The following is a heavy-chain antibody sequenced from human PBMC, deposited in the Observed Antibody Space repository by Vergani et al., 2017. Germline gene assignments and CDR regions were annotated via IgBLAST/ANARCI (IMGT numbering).Heavy chain of an antibody. D-gene: IGHD6-19*01. CDR3: AKDYWGKDSSRPATAGH. CDR1: GITFWKFG. CDR2: ISWNSGAV. Sequence: EVDLVESGGGLAQPGGSLRLSCEASGITFWKFGMHWVRQGPGKGLEWVSGISWNSGAVDYADSVRGRFTISRDNAKNSLFLEMNSLRFEDTAVYYCAKDYWGKDSSRPATAGHWGQGTLVTVSS. J-gene: IGHJ4*02. V-gene: IGHV3-9*01.